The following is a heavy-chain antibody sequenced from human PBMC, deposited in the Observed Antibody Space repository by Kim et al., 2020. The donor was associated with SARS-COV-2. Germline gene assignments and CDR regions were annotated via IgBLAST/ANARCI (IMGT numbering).Heavy chain of an antibody. V-gene: IGHV7-4-1*02. CDR3: ARESLDGSFDY. J-gene: IGHJ4*02. CDR2: P. Sequence: PTYATGFTGRFVFSLDTPVSTAYLQISSLKAEDTAVYYCARESLDGSFDYWGQGTLVTVSS.